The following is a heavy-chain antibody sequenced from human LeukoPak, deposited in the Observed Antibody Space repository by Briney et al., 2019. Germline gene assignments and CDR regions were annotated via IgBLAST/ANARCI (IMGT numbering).Heavy chain of an antibody. J-gene: IGHJ3*02. V-gene: IGHV4-59*01. CDR3: ARRTTITANGAFDI. D-gene: IGHD5-18*01. Sequence: PSETLSLTCTVSGASINSYYWSWIRQPPGKGLEWIGYIFYSGSTNYNPSLKSRVTISLDTSKNHFSLKLSSVTAADTGVYYCARRTTITANGAFDIWGQGTMVTVSS. CDR1: GASINSYY. CDR2: IFYSGST.